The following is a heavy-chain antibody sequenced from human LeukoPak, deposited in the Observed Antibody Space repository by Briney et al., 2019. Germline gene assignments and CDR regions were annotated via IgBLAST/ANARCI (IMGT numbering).Heavy chain of an antibody. CDR3: ARFSSGTYHY. J-gene: IGHJ4*02. Sequence: GASVKVSCKTSGYNFASYTMHWLRQAPGQSPEWMGSINGDNGNTKYSEKFQGRVTFTRDTSASSAYMELSRLRSEDTAAYYCARFSSGTYHYWGQGTLVTVSS. V-gene: IGHV1-3*01. CDR1: GYNFASYT. D-gene: IGHD3-10*01. CDR2: INGDNGNT.